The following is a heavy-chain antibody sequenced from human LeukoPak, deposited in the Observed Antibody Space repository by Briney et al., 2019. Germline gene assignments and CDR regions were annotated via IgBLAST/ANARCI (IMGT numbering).Heavy chain of an antibody. D-gene: IGHD4-23*01. CDR1: GFTFSSYG. J-gene: IGHJ4*02. V-gene: IGHV3-30*18. CDR2: ISYDGSNK. Sequence: PGGSLRLSCAASGFTFSSYGMHWVRQAPGKGLEWVAVISYDGSNKYYADSVKGRFTSSRDNSKNTLYLQMNSLRAEDTAVYYCAKAVAFDYWGQGTLVTVSS. CDR3: AKAVAFDY.